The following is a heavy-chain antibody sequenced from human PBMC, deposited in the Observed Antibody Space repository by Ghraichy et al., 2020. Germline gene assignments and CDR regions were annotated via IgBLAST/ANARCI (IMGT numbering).Heavy chain of an antibody. D-gene: IGHD3/OR15-3a*01. Sequence: SETLSLTCAVYGGSFSGYYWSWIRQPPGKGLEWIGEINHSGSTNYNPSLKSRVTISVDTSKNQFSLKLSSVTAADTAVYYCARVSVDYPLDYWGQGTLVTVSS. J-gene: IGHJ4*02. CDR2: INHSGST. CDR1: GGSFSGYY. CDR3: ARVSVDYPLDY. V-gene: IGHV4-34*01.